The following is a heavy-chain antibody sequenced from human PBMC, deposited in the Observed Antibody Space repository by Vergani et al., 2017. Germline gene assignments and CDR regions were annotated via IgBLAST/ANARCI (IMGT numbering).Heavy chain of an antibody. J-gene: IGHJ6*03. CDR2: VYHSGNT. D-gene: IGHD3/OR15-3a*01. CDR1: GDAISRDTYS. CDR3: ARRQTGYSWDWSTYFFYMHV. V-gene: IGHV4-30-2*01. Sequence: QLQLQESDSRLVNPSQTLSLTCTLSGDAISRDTYSWNWVRQPPGKPLEWIGSVYHSGNTYYNPSLGGRVTMSIDKSKNHFSLTLTSVTAANSAFYFCARRQTGYSWDWSTYFFYMHVWDKGTTVTVSS.